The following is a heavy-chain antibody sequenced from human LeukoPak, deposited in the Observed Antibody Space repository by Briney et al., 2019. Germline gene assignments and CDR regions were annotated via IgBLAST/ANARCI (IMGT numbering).Heavy chain of an antibody. J-gene: IGHJ4*02. CDR1: GFTFSSCW. CDR2: IKQDGNEK. CDR3: ARDSDVPFDY. D-gene: IGHD3-16*01. Sequence: GGSLRLSCAASGFTFSSCWMNWVRQAPGKGLEWVANIKQDGNEKYYVDSVKGRFTISRDNAKNSLYLQMNSLRAEDTAVYYCARDSDVPFDYWGQGTLVTVSS. V-gene: IGHV3-7*01.